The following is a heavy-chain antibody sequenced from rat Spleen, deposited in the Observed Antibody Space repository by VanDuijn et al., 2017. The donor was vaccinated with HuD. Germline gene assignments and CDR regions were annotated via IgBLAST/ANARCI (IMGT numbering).Heavy chain of an antibody. CDR2: ISYDGSST. J-gene: IGHJ3*01. CDR3: ARHWGTRGSFAY. CDR1: GFTFSDYY. D-gene: IGHD1-4*01. V-gene: IGHV5-29*01. Sequence: EVQLVESDGGLVQPGRSLKFSCAASGFTFSDYYMAWVRQAPTKGLEWVATISYDGSSTYYRDSVKGRFTISRDNAKSTLYLQMDSLRSEDTATYYCARHWGTRGSFAYWGQGTLVTVSS.